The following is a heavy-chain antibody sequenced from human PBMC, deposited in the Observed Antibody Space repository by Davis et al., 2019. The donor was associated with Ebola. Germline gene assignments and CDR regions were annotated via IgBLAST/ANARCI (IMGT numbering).Heavy chain of an antibody. CDR1: GFSLSTSGVG. J-gene: IGHJ6*02. Sequence: SGPTLVKPTQTLTLTCTFSGFSLSTSGVGVGWIRQPPGKALEWLALLYWADDKRYSPSLKSRLTITKDTSKNQVVLTMTNMDPVDTATYYCARIRGIVGATDYYYGMDVWGQGTTVTVSS. D-gene: IGHD1-26*01. CDR3: ARIRGIVGATDYYYGMDV. V-gene: IGHV2-5*02. CDR2: LYWADDK.